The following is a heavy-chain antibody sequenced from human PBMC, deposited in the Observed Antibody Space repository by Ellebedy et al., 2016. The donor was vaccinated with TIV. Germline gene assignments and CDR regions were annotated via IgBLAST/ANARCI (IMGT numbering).Heavy chain of an antibody. Sequence: SQTLSLTCAISGDSVSSTGAAWNWLRQSPSRRLEWLGRTYYRSRWYNDYALSVKSRISVDPDTSRNQFSLPLNSVTPEDTAVYYCARAPDLYYDSDAFDIWGQGTLVTVSS. D-gene: IGHD3-10*01. CDR2: TYYRSRWYN. J-gene: IGHJ3*02. CDR3: ARAPDLYYDSDAFDI. CDR1: GDSVSSTGAA. V-gene: IGHV6-1*01.